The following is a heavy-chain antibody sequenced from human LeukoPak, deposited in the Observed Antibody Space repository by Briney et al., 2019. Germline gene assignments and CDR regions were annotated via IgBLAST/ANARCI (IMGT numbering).Heavy chain of an antibody. J-gene: IGHJ4*02. V-gene: IGHV3-74*01. CDR1: GFTFRSYC. CDR2: INFDGSDT. CDR3: ARDYDCGEYGLYDY. Sequence: PGGSLRLSCAASGFTFRSYCMHWVRQAPGKGLVWVSRINFDGSDTRYADSVKGRFTISRDNAKNTLYLQMNSLRVEDTAVYYCARDYDCGEYGLYDYWGQGTLVTVSS. D-gene: IGHD4-17*01.